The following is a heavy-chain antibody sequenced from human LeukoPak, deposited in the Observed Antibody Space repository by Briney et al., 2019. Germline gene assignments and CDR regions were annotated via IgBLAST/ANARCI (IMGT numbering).Heavy chain of an antibody. CDR2: IYYSGST. CDR3: ARARGVVVAATSWFDP. Sequence: SQTLSLTCTVSGGSISSGGYYWSWIRQHPGKGLEWIGYIYYSGSTNYNPSLKSRVTISVDTSKNQFSLKLSSVTAADTAVYYCARARGVVVAATSWFDPWGQGTLVTVSS. CDR1: GGSISSGGYY. D-gene: IGHD2-15*01. V-gene: IGHV4-31*03. J-gene: IGHJ5*02.